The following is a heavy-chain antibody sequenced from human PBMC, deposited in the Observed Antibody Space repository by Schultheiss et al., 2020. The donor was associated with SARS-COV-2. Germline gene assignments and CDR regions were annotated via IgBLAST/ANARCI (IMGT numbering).Heavy chain of an antibody. CDR2: ISWNSGSI. Sequence: GGSLRLSCAASGFTFSSYAMHWVRQAPGKGLEWVSGISWNSGSIGYADSVKGRFTISRDNAKNSLYLQMNSLRAEDTALYYCAKDLSPHRYCSGGSCSYFDYWGQGTLVTVSS. CDR1: GFTFSSYA. V-gene: IGHV3-9*01. D-gene: IGHD2-15*01. CDR3: AKDLSPHRYCSGGSCSYFDY. J-gene: IGHJ4*02.